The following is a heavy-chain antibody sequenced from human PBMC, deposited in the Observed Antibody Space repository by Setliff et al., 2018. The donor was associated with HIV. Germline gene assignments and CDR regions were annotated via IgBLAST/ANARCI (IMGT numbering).Heavy chain of an antibody. CDR3: ARGPQYNFWGGYLGL. J-gene: IGHJ4*02. Sequence: PGGSLRLSCAASGFTFTGYWMHWVRQAPGKGLVWVSRIDSDGSDTDYADSVRGRFTISRDNAKNTLYLQMTSLRAEDTAVYYCARGPQYNFWGGYLGLWGRGTLVTVSS. CDR1: GFTFTGYW. V-gene: IGHV3-74*01. D-gene: IGHD3-3*01. CDR2: IDSDGSDT.